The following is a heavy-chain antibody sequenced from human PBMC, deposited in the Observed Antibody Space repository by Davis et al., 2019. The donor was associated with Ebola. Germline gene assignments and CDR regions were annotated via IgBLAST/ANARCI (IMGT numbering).Heavy chain of an antibody. J-gene: IGHJ3*01. CDR1: GFSVSSYY. CDR2: IYSGGST. CDR3: AKDTSNVWFDV. V-gene: IGHV3-53*01. D-gene: IGHD6-19*01. Sequence: GESLKISCAASGFSVSSYYMTWVRQAPGKGLEWVSIIYSGGSTNYGDSVKGRFTISRDNSKNTLHLQMNSLRVEDTAIYYCAKDTSNVWFDVWGQGTMVTVSS.